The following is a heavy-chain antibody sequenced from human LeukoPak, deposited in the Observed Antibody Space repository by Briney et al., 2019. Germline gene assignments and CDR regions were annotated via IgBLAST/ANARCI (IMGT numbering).Heavy chain of an antibody. Sequence: SETLSLTCTVSGDSISEYYWTWIRQAPGKGLEWIGYIYYTGSTNYNPSLKSRVTISVDTSKNQFSLKLTSVTAADTAVHYCARDDYGDYTFHHWGQGTLVTVSS. CDR3: ARDDYGDYTFHH. CDR2: IYYTGST. V-gene: IGHV4-59*01. CDR1: GDSISEYY. J-gene: IGHJ1*01. D-gene: IGHD4-17*01.